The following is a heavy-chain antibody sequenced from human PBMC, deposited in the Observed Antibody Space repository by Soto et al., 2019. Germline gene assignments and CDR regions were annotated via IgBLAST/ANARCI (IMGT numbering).Heavy chain of an antibody. V-gene: IGHV4-39*01. CDR2: IYYSGTT. CDR3: AGSLFGSGSYAYYFDY. J-gene: IGHJ4*02. Sequence: SETLSLTCPFSGCTVSSSSYYWGWIRQPPGKGLEWIGSIYYSGTTNYNPSLKSRVTISVDTSKNQFSLKLSSVTAADTAVYYCAGSLFGSGSYAYYFDYWGQGSLVTVSS. D-gene: IGHD3-10*01. CDR1: GCTVSSSSYY.